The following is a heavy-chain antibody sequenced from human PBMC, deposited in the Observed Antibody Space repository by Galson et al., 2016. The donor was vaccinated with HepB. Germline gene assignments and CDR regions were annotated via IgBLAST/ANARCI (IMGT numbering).Heavy chain of an antibody. CDR3: AKGNIVQVPAAPYA. J-gene: IGHJ5*02. CDR1: GGSISSSGYY. V-gene: IGHV3-23*01. Sequence: ETLSLTCTVSGGSISSSGYYWDWIRQPPGKGLEWVSSISGSGDTTYDADAVRGRFTISRDNSRNTLSLQMDSLRAEDSAIYYCAKGNIVQVPAAPYAWGQGALVTVSS. D-gene: IGHD2-2*01. CDR2: ISGSGDTT.